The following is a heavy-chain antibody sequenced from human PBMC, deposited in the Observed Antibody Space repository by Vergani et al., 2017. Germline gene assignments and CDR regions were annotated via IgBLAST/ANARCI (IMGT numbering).Heavy chain of an antibody. J-gene: IGHJ3*01. CDR3: ARVAPSNSEVTPTAFDV. CDR1: GYTFTSYG. D-gene: IGHD1-1*01. V-gene: IGHV1-18*01. Sequence: QVQLVQSGAEVKKPGASVKVSCKASGYTFTSYGISWVRQAPGKGLEWMAWIRPYTGHTIHAQKFQDRVTMTADTSTNTAYMELRSLRSDDTAVYFFARVAPSNSEVTPTAFDVWGQGTMVSVSS. CDR2: IRPYTGHT.